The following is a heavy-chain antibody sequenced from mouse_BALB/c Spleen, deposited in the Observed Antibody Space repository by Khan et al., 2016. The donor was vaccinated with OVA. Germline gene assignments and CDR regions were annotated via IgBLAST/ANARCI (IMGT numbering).Heavy chain of an antibody. CDR3: ARGGSSGPAWFTN. CDR1: GYSITSGYF. J-gene: IGHJ3*01. D-gene: IGHD3-1*01. Sequence: EVQLQESGPGLVKPSQSLSLTCSVTGYSITSGYFWNWIRQFPGNKLEWMGYIRYDGNSNYYPSLKNRISISRDTSKNQVFLKLNSVTPEDTATYYWARGGSSGPAWFTNWGQGTLVTVSA. CDR2: IRYDGNS. V-gene: IGHV3-6*02.